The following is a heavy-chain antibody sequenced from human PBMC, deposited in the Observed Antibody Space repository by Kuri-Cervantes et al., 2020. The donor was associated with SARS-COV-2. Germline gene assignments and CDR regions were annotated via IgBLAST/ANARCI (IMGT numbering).Heavy chain of an antibody. CDR1: GGSISSGSYY. CDR3: ARDSRGTSGWYYFDY. J-gene: IGHJ4*02. D-gene: IGHD6-19*01. Sequence: SETLSLTCTASGGSISSGSYYWSWIRQPAGKGLAWIGRIYASGSTNYNPSLKSRVTISVDTSKNQFSLKLSSVTAADTAVYYCARDSRGTSGWYYFDYLGQGTLVTVSS. CDR2: IYASGST. V-gene: IGHV4-61*02.